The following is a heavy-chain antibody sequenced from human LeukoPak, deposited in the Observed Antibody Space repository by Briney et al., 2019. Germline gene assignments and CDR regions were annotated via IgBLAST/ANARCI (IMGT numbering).Heavy chain of an antibody. D-gene: IGHD3-9*01. V-gene: IGHV4-31*03. CDR1: GGSISIGGYY. J-gene: IGHJ6*02. CDR2: IYYSGST. Sequence: SETLCLTCTVSGGSISIGGYYWSWIRQHPGKGLEWIGYIYYSGSTYYNPSLKSRVTISVDTSKNQFSLKLSSVTAADTAVYYCARSTVPDTYSYGMHVWGQGTTVTVSS. CDR3: ARSTVPDTYSYGMHV.